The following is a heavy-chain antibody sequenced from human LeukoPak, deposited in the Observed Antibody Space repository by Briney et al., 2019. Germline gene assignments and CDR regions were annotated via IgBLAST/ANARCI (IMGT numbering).Heavy chain of an antibody. Sequence: SETLSLTCAVYGGSFSGYYWSWIRQPPGKGLEWIGEINHSGSTNYNSSLKSRVTISVDTSKNQFSLKLSSVTAADTAVYYCARGRGYYDILTGLGNRRPFDYWGQGTLVTVSS. CDR2: INHSGST. V-gene: IGHV4-34*01. CDR3: ARGRGYYDILTGLGNRRPFDY. D-gene: IGHD3-9*01. J-gene: IGHJ4*02. CDR1: GGSFSGYY.